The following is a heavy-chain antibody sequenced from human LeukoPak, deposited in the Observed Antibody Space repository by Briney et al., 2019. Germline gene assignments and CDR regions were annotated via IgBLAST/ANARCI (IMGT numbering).Heavy chain of an antibody. V-gene: IGHV4-4*07. CDR3: AELGITMIGGV. CDR1: GGSISSYY. CDR2: IHTSGST. J-gene: IGHJ6*04. D-gene: IGHD3-10*02. Sequence: PSETLSLTCTVSGGSISSYYWSWIRQPAGKGLQWIGRIHTSGSTNYNPSLKSRVTMSVDTSTNEFSLRLTSVTAADTAVYYCAELGITMIGGVWGKGTTVTISS.